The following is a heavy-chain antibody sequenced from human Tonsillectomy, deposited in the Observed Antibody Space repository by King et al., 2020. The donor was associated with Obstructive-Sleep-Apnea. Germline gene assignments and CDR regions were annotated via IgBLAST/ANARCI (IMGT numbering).Heavy chain of an antibody. CDR2: IRSKAYGGTT. Sequence: VQLVESGGGLVQPGRSLRLSCTASGFTFGDYAMSWFRQAPGKGLVWGGFIRSKAYGGTTEYAASVKGRLTISRDDSKSIAYLQMNSLKTEDTAVYYCTRGLWFGELYGDYWGQGTLVTVSS. J-gene: IGHJ4*02. D-gene: IGHD3-10*01. CDR3: TRGLWFGELYGDY. V-gene: IGHV3-49*03. CDR1: GFTFGDYA.